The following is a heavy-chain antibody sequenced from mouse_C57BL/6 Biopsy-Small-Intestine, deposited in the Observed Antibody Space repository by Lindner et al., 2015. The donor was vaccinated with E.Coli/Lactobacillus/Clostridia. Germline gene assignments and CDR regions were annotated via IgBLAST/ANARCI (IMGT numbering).Heavy chain of an antibody. CDR1: GYTFNTYG. Sequence: SVKVSCKSSGYTFNTYGITWVRQAPGQGLEWMGWIRPYNGNTNYAQNFRGRVTMTTDTSTSTAYMELRSLTSDDTAMYYCARDGGRGSWNPLFSDYWGQGTLVTVSS. V-gene: IGHV14-3*01. J-gene: IGHJ4*01. D-gene: IGHD1-2*01. CDR3: ARDGGRGSWNPLFSDY. CDR2: IRPYNGNT.